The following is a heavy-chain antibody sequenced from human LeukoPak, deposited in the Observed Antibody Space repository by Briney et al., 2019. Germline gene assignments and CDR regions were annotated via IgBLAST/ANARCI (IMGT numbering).Heavy chain of an antibody. D-gene: IGHD2-2*02. CDR3: ACSTIPATAILLD. V-gene: IGHV4-31*03. J-gene: IGHJ4*02. CDR2: IYYSGST. Sequence: SETLSLTCTVSGGSISSGGYYWSWIRQHPGKGLEWIGYIYYSGSTYYNPSLKSRVTISVDTSKNQFSLKLSSVTAADTAVYYCACSTIPATAILLDWGQGTLVTVSS. CDR1: GGSISSGGYY.